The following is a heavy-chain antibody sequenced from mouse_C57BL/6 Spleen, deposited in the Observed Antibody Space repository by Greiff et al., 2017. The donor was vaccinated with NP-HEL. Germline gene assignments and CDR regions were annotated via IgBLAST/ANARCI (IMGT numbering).Heavy chain of an antibody. D-gene: IGHD2-2*01. CDR1: GFTFSSYA. CDR2: ISSGGGYI. J-gene: IGHJ3*01. CDR3: TRGGYGFAY. V-gene: IGHV5-9-1*02. Sequence: DVHLVESGEGLVKPGGSLKLSCAASGFTFSSYAMSWVRQTPEKRLEWVAYISSGGGYIYYADTVKGRFTISRDNARNTLYLQMSSLTSEDTAMYYFTRGGYGFAYWGQGTLVTVSA.